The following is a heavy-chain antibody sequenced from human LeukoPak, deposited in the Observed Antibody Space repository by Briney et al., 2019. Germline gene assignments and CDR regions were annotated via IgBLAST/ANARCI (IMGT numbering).Heavy chain of an antibody. Sequence: PSETLSLTCTVSGGSISSSSYYWGWIRQPPGKGLEWIGSIYYSGSTYYNPSLKSRVTISVDTSKNQFSLKLSSVTAADTAVYYRARHGGGRLLWFREPPPYFDYWGQGTLATVSS. CDR2: IYYSGST. CDR3: ARHGGGRLLWFREPPPYFDY. J-gene: IGHJ4*02. V-gene: IGHV4-39*01. D-gene: IGHD3-10*01. CDR1: GGSISSSSYY.